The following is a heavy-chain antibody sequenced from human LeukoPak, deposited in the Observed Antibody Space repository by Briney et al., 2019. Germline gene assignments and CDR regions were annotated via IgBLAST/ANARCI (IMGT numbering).Heavy chain of an antibody. CDR1: GFTFSSCW. CDR3: ETDLKQWDY. V-gene: IGHV3-74*01. D-gene: IGHD6-19*01. J-gene: IGHJ4*02. CDR2: INTDGSNR. Sequence: GGTLTLSCGVSGFTFSSCWLFWGRQAPGQGLVWVSRINTDGSNRIHADSVMGRFTISRDDPTNTLYLQMNSLRAEDAAVYYCETDLKQWDYWGQGTLVTVSS.